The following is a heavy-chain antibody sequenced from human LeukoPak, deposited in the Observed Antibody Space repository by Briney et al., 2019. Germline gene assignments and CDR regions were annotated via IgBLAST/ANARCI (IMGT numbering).Heavy chain of an antibody. D-gene: IGHD2-2*01. V-gene: IGHV1-69*05. CDR3: ARGVQLPAAQGLHYYYYYMDV. CDR1: GGTFSSYA. Sequence: SVKVSCKASGGTFSSYAISWVRQAPGQGLEWMGGIIPTFGTANYAQKFQGRVTITTDESTSTAYMELSSLRSEDTAVYYCARGVQLPAAQGLHYYYYYMDVWGKGTTVTVSS. CDR2: IIPTFGTA. J-gene: IGHJ6*03.